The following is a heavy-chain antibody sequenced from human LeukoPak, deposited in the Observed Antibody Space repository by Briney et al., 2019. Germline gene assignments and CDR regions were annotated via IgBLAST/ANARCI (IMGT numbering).Heavy chain of an antibody. CDR2: IIPVLGAA. D-gene: IGHD5-12*01. CDR3: AGDLTPRGFGGYNYWFDP. Sequence: ASVTVSCKDSGGTFINYNIAWVGQAPGQGGEGMGGIIPVLGAANYAQKFQRRVTITTDESTSTVSMELSGLRSEDTAVYYCAGDLTPRGFGGYNYWFDPWGQGTLVTVSS. CDR1: GGTFINYN. V-gene: IGHV1-69*16. J-gene: IGHJ5*02.